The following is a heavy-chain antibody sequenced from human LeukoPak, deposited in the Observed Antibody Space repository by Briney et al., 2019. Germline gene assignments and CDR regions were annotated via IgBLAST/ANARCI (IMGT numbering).Heavy chain of an antibody. V-gene: IGHV4-39*01. J-gene: IGHJ4*02. CDR1: GGSISSSSYY. Sequence: SETLSLTCTVSGGSISSSSYYWGWIRQPPGKGLEWIGSIYYSGSTYYNPSLKSRVTISVDTSKNQFSLKLSSVTAADTAVYYCARHGRMVAPTDYWGQGTLVTVSS. CDR2: IYYSGST. CDR3: ARHGRMVAPTDY. D-gene: IGHD4/OR15-4a*01.